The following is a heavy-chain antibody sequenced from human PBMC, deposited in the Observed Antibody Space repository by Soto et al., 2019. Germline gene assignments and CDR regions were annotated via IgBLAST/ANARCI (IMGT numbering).Heavy chain of an antibody. CDR3: ATSTRRGGYIFGYEFDF. CDR2: TIPIFGTT. CDR1: GGTFRHFA. J-gene: IGHJ4*02. Sequence: QVQLLQSGAEVKKPGSSVNVSCKASGGTFRHFAISWVRQAPGQGLTWIGGTIPIFGTTFYAQRFQGRLSITADKSAGIAYMELSSLKFEDTAVYFCATSTRRGGYIFGYEFDFWGPGTLVTVSS. V-gene: IGHV1-69*06. D-gene: IGHD3-3*02.